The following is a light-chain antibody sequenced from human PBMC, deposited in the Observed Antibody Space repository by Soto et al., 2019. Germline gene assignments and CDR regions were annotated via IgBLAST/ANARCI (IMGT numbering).Light chain of an antibody. CDR3: QQYYSSLT. J-gene: IGKJ2*01. Sequence: DIVMTQSPDSLSVSLGERATINCKSSQTVFHSSYNKDFLAWYQQKPGQPPKLLFYWASTRESGVPARFSGGGSGTDFSLTISSLQREDVAVYYCQQYYSSLTFGQGTKLDIK. CDR1: QTVFHSSYNKDF. V-gene: IGKV4-1*01. CDR2: WAS.